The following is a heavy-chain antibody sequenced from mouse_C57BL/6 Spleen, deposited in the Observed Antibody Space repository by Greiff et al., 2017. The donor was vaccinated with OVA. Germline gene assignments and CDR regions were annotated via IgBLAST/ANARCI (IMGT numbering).Heavy chain of an antibody. CDR1: GYTFTSYW. CDR3: ARSRAITTVVSDY. CDR2: INPSNGGT. D-gene: IGHD1-1*01. V-gene: IGHV1-53*01. J-gene: IGHJ2*01. Sequence: QVQLQQPGTELVKPGASVKLSCKASGYTFTSYWMNWVKQRPGQGLEWIGNINPSNGGTNYNEKFKSKATLTVDKSSSTAYMQLSSLTSEDSAVYYCARSRAITTVVSDYWGQGTTLTVSS.